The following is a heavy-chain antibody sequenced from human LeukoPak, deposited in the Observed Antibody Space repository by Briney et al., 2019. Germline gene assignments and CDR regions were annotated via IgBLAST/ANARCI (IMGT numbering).Heavy chain of an antibody. CDR3: AKGLSPHSSGYYLDH. CDR1: GFTFSSYA. V-gene: IGHV3-23*01. Sequence: PGGSLRLSCAASGFTFSSYAMSWVRQVPGKGLEWVSTLTGSGDTTYNADSVKGRFTISRDNSKKTLYLQMNSLRAEDTAVYHCAKGLSPHSSGYYLDHWGQGALVTVSS. D-gene: IGHD3-22*01. CDR2: LTGSGDTT. J-gene: IGHJ4*02.